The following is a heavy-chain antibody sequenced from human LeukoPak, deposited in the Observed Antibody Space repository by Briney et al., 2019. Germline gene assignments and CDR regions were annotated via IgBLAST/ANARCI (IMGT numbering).Heavy chain of an antibody. D-gene: IGHD4-17*01. J-gene: IGHJ4*02. V-gene: IGHV3-7*04. CDR2: INQDGSEK. CDR3: ARAGYGYLDY. CDR1: GITFRNSW. Sequence: GGSLRLSCAASGITFRNSWMSWVRQAPGKGLEWVANINQDGSEKYYVDSVKGRLTISRGNAKNSLYLQMNSLRAEDTAVYYCARAGYGYLDYWGMGTLVTVSS.